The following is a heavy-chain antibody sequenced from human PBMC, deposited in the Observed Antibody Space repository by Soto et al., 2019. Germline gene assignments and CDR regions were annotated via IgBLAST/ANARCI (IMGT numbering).Heavy chain of an antibody. V-gene: IGHV4-39*01. CDR2: IYYSGST. CDR3: ARHQTVAGPFDY. Sequence: PSETLSLTCTVSGGSISSSSYYWGWIRQPPGKGLEWIGSIYYSGSTYYNPSLKSRVTISVDTSKNQFSLKLSSVTAADTAVYYCARHQTVAGPFDYWGQGTLVTVSS. CDR1: GGSISSSSYY. D-gene: IGHD6-19*01. J-gene: IGHJ4*02.